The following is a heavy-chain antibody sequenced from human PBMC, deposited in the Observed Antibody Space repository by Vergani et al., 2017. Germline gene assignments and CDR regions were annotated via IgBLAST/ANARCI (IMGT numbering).Heavy chain of an antibody. CDR1: GFTFSSYA. J-gene: IGHJ5*02. CDR3: AKDPRRLRYFDWLSDWFDP. D-gene: IGHD3-9*01. Sequence: EVQLLESGGGLVQPGGSLRLSCAASGFTFSSYAMSWVRQAPGKGLEWVSAISGSVGSTYYADSVKGRLTISRDNSKNTLYLQMNSLRAEDTAVYYCAKDPRRLRYFDWLSDWFDPWGQGTLVTVSS. CDR2: ISGSVGST. V-gene: IGHV3-23*01.